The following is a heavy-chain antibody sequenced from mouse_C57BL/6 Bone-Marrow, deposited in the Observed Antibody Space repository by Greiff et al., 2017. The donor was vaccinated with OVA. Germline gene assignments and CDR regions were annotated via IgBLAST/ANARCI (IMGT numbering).Heavy chain of an antibody. J-gene: IGHJ1*03. CDR2: IDPENGDT. CDR3: YGSPYWYFDV. V-gene: IGHV14-4*01. Sequence: EVKLMESGAELVRPGASVKLSCTASGFNIKDDYMHWVKQRPEQGLEWIGWIDPENGDTEYASKFQGKATITADTSSNTAYLQLSSLTSEDTAVYYCYGSPYWYFDVWGTGTTVTVSS. CDR1: GFNIKDDY. D-gene: IGHD1-1*01.